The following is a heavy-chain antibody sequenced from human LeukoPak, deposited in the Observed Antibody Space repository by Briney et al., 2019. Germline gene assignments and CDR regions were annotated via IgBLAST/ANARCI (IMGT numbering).Heavy chain of an antibody. CDR2: INHSGST. J-gene: IGHJ2*01. D-gene: IGHD3-22*01. CDR1: GGSFSDYY. CDR3: ARELYYYDSSGYWYFDL. V-gene: IGHV4-34*01. Sequence: SESLSLTCAVDGGSFSDYYWSWIRQPPWKGLEWIGEINHSGSTNYNPSLKSRVTISVDTSKNQFSLKLSSVTAADTAVYYCARELYYYDSSGYWYFDLWGRGTLVTVSS.